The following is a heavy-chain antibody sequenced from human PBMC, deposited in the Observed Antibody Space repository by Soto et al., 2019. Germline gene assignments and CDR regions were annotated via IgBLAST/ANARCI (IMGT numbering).Heavy chain of an antibody. V-gene: IGHV5-10-1*01. CDR2: IDPSDSYT. D-gene: IGHD6-19*01. J-gene: IGHJ4*02. Sequence: GESLKISCKGSGYSFTSYCISWVRQMPGEGLEWMGRIDPSDSYTNYSPSFQGHVTISADKSISTAYLQWSSLKASDTAMYYCATIATAVAVLDYWGQGTLVTVSS. CDR1: GYSFTSYC. CDR3: ATIATAVAVLDY.